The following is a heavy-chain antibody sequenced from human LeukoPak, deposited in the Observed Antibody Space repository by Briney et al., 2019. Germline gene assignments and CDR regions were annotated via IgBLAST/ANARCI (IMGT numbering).Heavy chain of an antibody. V-gene: IGHV4-59*12. CDR1: GGSISSYY. J-gene: IGHJ4*02. CDR2: IYYSGST. D-gene: IGHD3-22*01. Sequence: SETLSLTCTVSGGSISSYYWSWIRQPPGKGLEWIGYIYYSGSTNYNPSLKSRVTISVDTSKNQFSLKLSPVTAADTALYYCARVSSNSGYYVFDSWGQGTLVIVSS. CDR3: ARVSSNSGYYVFDS.